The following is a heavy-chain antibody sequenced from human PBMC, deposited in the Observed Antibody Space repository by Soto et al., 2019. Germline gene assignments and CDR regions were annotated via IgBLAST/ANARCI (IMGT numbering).Heavy chain of an antibody. J-gene: IGHJ6*02. CDR3: AKDRAFNYFYGMDV. CDR2: VSTNGRST. CDR1: GLAFGNYA. D-gene: IGHD3-10*01. Sequence: GGSLRLSCRASGLAFGNYAMNWVRQVPGRGLEWVAGVSTNGRSTYYADSVRGRFTISRDNSKLTVYLQMNSLRAEDTAVYYCAKDRAFNYFYGMDVWGQGTTVTVSS. V-gene: IGHV3-23*01.